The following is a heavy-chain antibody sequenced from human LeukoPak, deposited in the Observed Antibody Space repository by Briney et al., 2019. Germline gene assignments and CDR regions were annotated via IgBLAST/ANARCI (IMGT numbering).Heavy chain of an antibody. CDR3: ARARWTSTVTTYYLDF. Sequence: ASVKVSFKASGYIFTDYAIQWVRQGPGQGLGWMGWINAGNGKTKYSQKFQDRVTITRDTSASTAYMELSGLRSDDTAVYYCARARWTSTVTTYYLDFWGQGTLVTVSS. J-gene: IGHJ4*02. D-gene: IGHD4-17*01. CDR1: GYIFTDYA. CDR2: INAGNGKT. V-gene: IGHV1-3*01.